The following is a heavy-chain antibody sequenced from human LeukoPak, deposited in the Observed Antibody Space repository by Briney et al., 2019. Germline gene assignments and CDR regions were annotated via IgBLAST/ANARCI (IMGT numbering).Heavy chain of an antibody. J-gene: IGHJ4*02. CDR1: GYSFTSYW. CDR2: IYPGDSDT. CDR3: ARQGPEDSSGYYYFDY. D-gene: IGHD3-22*01. V-gene: IGHV5-51*01. Sequence: GESLKISCKGSGYSFTSYWIGWVRQMPGKGLEWMGIIYPGDSDTRYSPSFQGQVTISADKFISTAYLQWSSLKASDTAMYYCARQGPEDSSGYYYFDYWGQGTLVTVSS.